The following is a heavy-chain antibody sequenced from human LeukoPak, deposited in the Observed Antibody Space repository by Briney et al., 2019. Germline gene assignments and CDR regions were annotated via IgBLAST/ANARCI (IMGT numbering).Heavy chain of an antibody. CDR1: GGSVSVYY. Sequence: SETLSLTCTVSGGSVSVYYWSWIRQPPGKGLEWIGYFSYSGSTNYNPSLKSRVTMSVDTSKNQFSLKLRSVTAADTAVYYCARKTLRDTAMAYFDYWGQGTLVTVSS. V-gene: IGHV4-59*02. D-gene: IGHD5-18*01. CDR3: ARKTLRDTAMAYFDY. J-gene: IGHJ4*02. CDR2: FSYSGST.